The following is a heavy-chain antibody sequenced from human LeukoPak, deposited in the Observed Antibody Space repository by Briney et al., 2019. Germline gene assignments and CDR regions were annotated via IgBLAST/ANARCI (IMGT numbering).Heavy chain of an antibody. V-gene: IGHV1-69*13. J-gene: IGHJ4*02. CDR3: ARPVGGVIKPPGEPYYFDY. D-gene: IGHD3-10*01. Sequence: SVKVSCKASGGTFSSYAISWVRQAPGQGLEWMGGIIPIFGTANYAQKFQGRVTITADESTSTAYMELSSLRSADTAVYHCARPVGGVIKPPGEPYYFDYGGKEPLATVSS. CDR2: IIPIFGTA. CDR1: GGTFSSYA.